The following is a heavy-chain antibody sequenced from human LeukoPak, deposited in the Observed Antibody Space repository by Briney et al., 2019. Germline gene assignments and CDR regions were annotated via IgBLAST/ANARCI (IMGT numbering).Heavy chain of an antibody. CDR3: ARDLKWELLSAFDI. Sequence: ASVNVSCKASGYTFTASYMHWVRQAPGQGPEWMGWINPNSGGTRSAQKFQGRVTMTRDTSITTAYMELSSLRSEDTAVYYCARDLKWELLSAFDIWGQGTMVTVSS. CDR1: GYTFTASY. V-gene: IGHV1-2*02. CDR2: INPNSGGT. J-gene: IGHJ3*02. D-gene: IGHD1-26*01.